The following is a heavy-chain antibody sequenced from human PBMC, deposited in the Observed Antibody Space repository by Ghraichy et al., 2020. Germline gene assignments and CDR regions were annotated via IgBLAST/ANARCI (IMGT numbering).Heavy chain of an antibody. J-gene: IGHJ6*02. CDR2: IYYSGST. CDR3: ARPHILYGMDV. CDR1: GGSISSSSYY. D-gene: IGHD2-21*01. Sequence: SQTLSLTCTVSGGSISSSSYYWGWIRQPPGKGLEWIGSIYYSGSTYYNPSLKSRVTISVDTSKNQFSLKLSSVTAADTAVYYCARPHILYGMDVWGQGTTVTVSS. V-gene: IGHV4-39*01.